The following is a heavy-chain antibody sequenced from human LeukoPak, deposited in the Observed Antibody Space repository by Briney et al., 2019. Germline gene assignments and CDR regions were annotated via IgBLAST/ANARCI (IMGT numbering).Heavy chain of an antibody. CDR2: IKSKADGGTT. V-gene: IGHV3-15*01. Sequence: PGGSLRLPCAASGFTFSNVWVSWVRQGPGKGLEWVGRIKSKADGGTTDYAAPVKGRFTISRDDSKTTLYLQMNSLKTEDTAVYYCTTDRVVPGDVWGQGTTVTVSS. D-gene: IGHD2-2*01. CDR3: TTDRVVPGDV. J-gene: IGHJ6*02. CDR1: GFTFSNVW.